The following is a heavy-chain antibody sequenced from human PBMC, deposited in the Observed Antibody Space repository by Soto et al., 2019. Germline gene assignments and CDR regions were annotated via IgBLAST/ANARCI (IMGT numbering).Heavy chain of an antibody. CDR3: ASEGVRGMVV. V-gene: IGHV1-8*01. D-gene: IGHD3-16*01. J-gene: IGHJ6*02. CDR1: GYTFTSYD. CDR2: MNPHSGNT. Sequence: QVQLVQSGAEVKKPGASVKVSCKASGYTFTSYDINWVRQATGQGLEWLGWMNPHSGNTGYAHKIPGRVTMTRNTSISTAYMELSSLRSEDTAVYYCASEGVRGMVVWGQGTTVTVSS.